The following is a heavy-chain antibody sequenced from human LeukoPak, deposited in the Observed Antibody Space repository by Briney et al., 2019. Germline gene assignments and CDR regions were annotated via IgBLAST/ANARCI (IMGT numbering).Heavy chain of an antibody. CDR2: IDWDDDK. CDR3: ARIMVRGVTHAFDI. CDR1: GFSLSTSAMC. J-gene: IGHJ3*02. Sequence: SGPTLVNPTQILTLTCTFSGFSLSTSAMCRSGIRQPSGKALEWHARIDWDDDKYYSTSLKPRLTISKDTSKNQVVLTMTNMDPVDTATYYCARIMVRGVTHAFDIWGQGTMVTVSS. D-gene: IGHD3-10*01. V-gene: IGHV2-70*11.